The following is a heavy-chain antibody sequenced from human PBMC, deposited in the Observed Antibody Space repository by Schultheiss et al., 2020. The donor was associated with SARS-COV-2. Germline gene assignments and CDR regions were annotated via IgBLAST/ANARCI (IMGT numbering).Heavy chain of an antibody. Sequence: GGSLRLSCAASGFTFSSYGIHWVRQAPGKGLEWVAVSSYDGSIEYYADSVKGRFTISRDNTKNSLYLQMSSLRAEDTAIYYCARDLKPHYYSHAMDVWGPGTTVTVSS. CDR3: ARDLKPHYYSHAMDV. V-gene: IGHV3-30*03. CDR2: SSYDGSIE. D-gene: IGHD1-14*01. J-gene: IGHJ6*02. CDR1: GFTFSSYG.